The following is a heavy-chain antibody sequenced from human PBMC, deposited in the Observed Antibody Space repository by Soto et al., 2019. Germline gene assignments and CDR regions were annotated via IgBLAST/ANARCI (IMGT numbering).Heavy chain of an antibody. Sequence: GSLRLSCAASGFTFSSYGMHWVRQAPGKGLEWVAVISYDGSNKYYADSVKGRFTISRDNSKNTLYLQMNSLRAEDTAVYYCAKGVAVAGTIDYWGQGTLVTV. D-gene: IGHD6-19*01. CDR2: ISYDGSNK. CDR1: GFTFSSYG. V-gene: IGHV3-30*18. J-gene: IGHJ4*02. CDR3: AKGVAVAGTIDY.